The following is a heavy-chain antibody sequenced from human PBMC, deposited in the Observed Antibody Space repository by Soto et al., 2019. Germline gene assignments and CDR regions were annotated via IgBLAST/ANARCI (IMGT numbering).Heavy chain of an antibody. J-gene: IGHJ5*02. CDR2: VYYSGST. CDR3: VRDYLLTGFDT. V-gene: IGHV4-59*01. CDR1: NGSISTYY. D-gene: IGHD3-9*01. Sequence: SETLSLTCSVSNGSISTYYWTWVRQPPGKGLEWIGYVYYSGSTNYNPSLKSRVAMSVDTSKNQFSLELKSVTAADTATYYCVRDYLLTGFDTWGQGTLVTVSS.